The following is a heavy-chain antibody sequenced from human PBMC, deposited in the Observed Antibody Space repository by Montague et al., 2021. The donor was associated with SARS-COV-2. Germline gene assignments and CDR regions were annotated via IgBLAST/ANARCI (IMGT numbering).Heavy chain of an antibody. Sequence: SETLSLTCTVSGGSISTYYWSWIRQPPGKGLEWIAYIKYSGITNHNPSLKSRVSVSLDTSKNHFSLNLKSVTAADTAVYYCARSGWLTRGFDSWGQGTLVFVSS. CDR3: ARSGWLTRGFDS. CDR2: IKYSGIT. J-gene: IGHJ4*02. V-gene: IGHV4-59*01. D-gene: IGHD5-12*01. CDR1: GGSISTYY.